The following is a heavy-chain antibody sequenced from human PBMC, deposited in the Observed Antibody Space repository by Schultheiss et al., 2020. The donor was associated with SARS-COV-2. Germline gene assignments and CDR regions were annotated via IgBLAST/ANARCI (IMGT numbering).Heavy chain of an antibody. D-gene: IGHD1-1*01. V-gene: IGHV4-39*07. CDR3: ARGHTGDGRYYFDY. Sequence: SQTLSLTCTVSGGSISSSSYYWGWIRQPPGKGLEWIGSIYYSGSTYYTPSLQSRVTISVDTSKNQFSLRLSSVTAADTAVYYCARGHTGDGRYYFDYWGQGTLVTVSS. CDR2: IYYSGST. J-gene: IGHJ4*02. CDR1: GGSISSSSYY.